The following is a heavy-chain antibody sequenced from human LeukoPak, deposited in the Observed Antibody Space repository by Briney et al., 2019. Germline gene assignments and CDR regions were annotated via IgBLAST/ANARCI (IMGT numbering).Heavy chain of an antibody. Sequence: PSETLSLTCTVSGGSMSTYYWSWIRQPPGKGLEWVWYIYYSGSTNYNPSPKSRVIISVDTYKNQFSLKLSSVTAADTAVYSCARGYGDYVWHYYYNMDVWGKGTTVTVSS. CDR2: IYYSGST. J-gene: IGHJ6*03. CDR1: GGSMSTYY. D-gene: IGHD4-17*01. V-gene: IGHV4-59*01. CDR3: ARGYGDYVWHYYYNMDV.